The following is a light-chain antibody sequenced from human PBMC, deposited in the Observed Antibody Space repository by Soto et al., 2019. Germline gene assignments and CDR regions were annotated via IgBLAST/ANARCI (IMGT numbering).Light chain of an antibody. V-gene: IGLV7-46*01. Sequence: QAVVTQEPSLTVSPGGTVTLPCCSRPGAVTSGPYAYWVQRKPGQAPSALIVHTTNTHSWTPARVSGSLLGGRAALTLSGAQPEYEADYYCMLTYNGPCVFGGGTKVTVL. CDR2: HTT. J-gene: IGLJ3*02. CDR1: PGAVTSGPY. CDR3: MLTYNGPCV.